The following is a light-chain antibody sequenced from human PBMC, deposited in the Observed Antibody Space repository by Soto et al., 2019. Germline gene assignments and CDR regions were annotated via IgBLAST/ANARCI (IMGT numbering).Light chain of an antibody. CDR2: KIS. J-gene: IGKJ1*01. CDR1: LSLVDSGGNTY. CDR3: MQGTLWPWT. V-gene: IGKV2-30*01. Sequence: VVMTQSPLSLPVTLGQPASISCTSSLSLVDSGGNTYFNWYQQRPGQPPRRLIYKISNRESGVPDRVSASESGTDFTLRISRVEAEDLGVYYCMQGTLWPWTFGQGTKVEIK.